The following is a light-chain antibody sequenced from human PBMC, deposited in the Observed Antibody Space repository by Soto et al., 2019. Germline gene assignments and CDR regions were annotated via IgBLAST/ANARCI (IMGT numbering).Light chain of an antibody. J-gene: IGLJ2*01. Sequence: QSVLTQPASVSESPGQSITISCTGTSSDVGGYNYVSWYQQHPGKAPKLMIYDVSNRPSGISNRFSGSKSGNTASLTISGLQAEDEADYYCSSYTSSNTVVFGGGTKL. V-gene: IGLV2-14*01. CDR1: SSDVGGYNY. CDR3: SSYTSSNTVV. CDR2: DVS.